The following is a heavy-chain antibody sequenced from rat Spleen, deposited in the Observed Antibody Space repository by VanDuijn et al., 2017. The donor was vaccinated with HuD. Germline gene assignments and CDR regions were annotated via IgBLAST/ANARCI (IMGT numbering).Heavy chain of an antibody. V-gene: IGHV5-43*01. D-gene: IGHD5-1*01. CDR2: INTDSSNT. CDR1: GFTFSSYV. J-gene: IGHJ2*01. Sequence: EVQLVESGGGLVQPGSSLKVSCVASGFTFSSYVMHWFRQAPENGKEWLAYINTDSSNTHYAETVKGRFTISRDNAKHTVDMQLSSLRSEDTAMYFCAREKGWERYFDYWGQGVMVTVSS. CDR3: AREKGWERYFDY.